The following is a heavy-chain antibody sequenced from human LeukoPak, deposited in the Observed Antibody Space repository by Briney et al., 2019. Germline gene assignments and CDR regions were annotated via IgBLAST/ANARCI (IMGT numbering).Heavy chain of an antibody. J-gene: IGHJ6*04. CDR3: ARLRGYYYGSGSYVDV. CDR1: GYSFTSYW. Sequence: GESLKISCKGSGYSFTSYWISWVRQMPGKGLERMGRIDPSDSYTNYSPSFQGHVTISADKSISTAYLQWSSLKASDTAMYYCARLRGYYYGSGSYVDVWGKGTTVTVSS. D-gene: IGHD3-10*01. CDR2: IDPSDSYT. V-gene: IGHV5-10-1*01.